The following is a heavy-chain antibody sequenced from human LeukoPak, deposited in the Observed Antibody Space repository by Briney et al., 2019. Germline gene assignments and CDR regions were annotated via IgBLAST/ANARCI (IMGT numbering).Heavy chain of an antibody. CDR3: AKDEIGAVAGLLDY. CDR1: GFTFSSYA. J-gene: IGHJ4*02. V-gene: IGHV3-23*01. CDR2: ISVGGGGT. Sequence: GGSLRLSCAASGFTFSSYAMSWVRQAPGKGLEWVSVISVGGGGTTYADSVKGRFTISRDNSKDTLYLQMNSLRAEDTAVYYCAKDEIGAVAGLLDYWGQGILVTVSS. D-gene: IGHD6-19*01.